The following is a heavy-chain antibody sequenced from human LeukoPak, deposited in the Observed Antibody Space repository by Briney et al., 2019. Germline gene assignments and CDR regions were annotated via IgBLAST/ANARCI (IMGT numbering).Heavy chain of an antibody. D-gene: IGHD4-11*01. CDR1: GGSFSGYY. Sequence: SETLSLTCAVYGGSFSGYYWSWIRQPPGRGLEWIGEINHSGSTNYNPFLKSRVTISVDTSKNQFSLKLSSVTAADTAVYYCARQVTDYWGQGTLVTVSS. CDR3: ARQVTDY. V-gene: IGHV4-34*01. J-gene: IGHJ4*02. CDR2: INHSGST.